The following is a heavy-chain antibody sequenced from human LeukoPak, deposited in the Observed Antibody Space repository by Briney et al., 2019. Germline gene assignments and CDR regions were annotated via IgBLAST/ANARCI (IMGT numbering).Heavy chain of an antibody. CDR1: GGTFSSYA. D-gene: IGHD2-2*01. V-gene: IGHV1-69*06. CDR2: IIPIFGTA. Sequence: ASVKVSCKASGGTFSSYAISWVRQAPGQGLEWMGGIIPIFGTANYAQKFQGRVTITSDKSTSTAYMELSSLRSEDTAVYYCARSPIYCSSTSCYESPLYYFDYWGQGTLVTVSS. CDR3: ARSPIYCSSTSCYESPLYYFDY. J-gene: IGHJ4*02.